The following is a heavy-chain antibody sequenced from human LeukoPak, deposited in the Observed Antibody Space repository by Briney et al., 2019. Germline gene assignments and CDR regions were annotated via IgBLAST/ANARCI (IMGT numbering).Heavy chain of an antibody. V-gene: IGHV4-4*07. D-gene: IGHD3-10*01. CDR3: ARDTYYYGSGSYYDRNWFDP. J-gene: IGHJ5*02. Sequence: PSETLSLTCTVSGGSISSYYWSWIRQPAGRGLEWIGRIYTSGSTNYNPSLKSGVTMSVDTSKNQFSLKLSPVTAADTAVYYCARDTYYYGSGSYYDRNWFDPWGQGTLVTVSS. CDR1: GGSISSYY. CDR2: IYTSGST.